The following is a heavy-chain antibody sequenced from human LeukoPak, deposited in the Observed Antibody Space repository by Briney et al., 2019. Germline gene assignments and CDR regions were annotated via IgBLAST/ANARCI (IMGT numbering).Heavy chain of an antibody. V-gene: IGHV5-51*01. D-gene: IGHD6-13*01. J-gene: IGHJ4*02. CDR2: IYPGDSDT. Sequence: GESLQISCKGSGYSFTSYWIGWGRRMPGKGLEWMGIIYPGDSDTRYSPSFQGQVTISADKSISTAYLQCSSLKASDTAMYYCARLEPSSSWYYFDYWGQGTLVTVSS. CDR1: GYSFTSYW. CDR3: ARLEPSSSWYYFDY.